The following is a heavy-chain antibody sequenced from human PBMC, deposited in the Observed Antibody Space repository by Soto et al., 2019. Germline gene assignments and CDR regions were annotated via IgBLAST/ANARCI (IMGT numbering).Heavy chain of an antibody. D-gene: IGHD2-15*01. J-gene: IGHJ4*02. V-gene: IGHV1-69*02. Sequence: ASVKVSCKASGGTFSSYTISWVRQAPGQGLEWMGRIIPILGIANYAQKFQGRVTITADKSTSTAYMELSSLRSEDTAVYYCARALSVVAATFDYWGQGTLVTVSS. CDR2: IIPILGIA. CDR1: GGTFSSYT. CDR3: ARALSVVAATFDY.